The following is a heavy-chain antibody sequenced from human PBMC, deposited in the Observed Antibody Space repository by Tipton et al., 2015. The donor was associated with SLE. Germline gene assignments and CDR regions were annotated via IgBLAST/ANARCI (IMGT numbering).Heavy chain of an antibody. Sequence: SLRLSCAASGFTFSSYWMSWVRQAPGKGLEWVANIKQDGSEKYYVDSVKGRFTISRDNAKNSLYLQMNSLRAEDTAVYYCARGPPYIAGAGTGCFDPWGQGTLVTVSS. CDR3: ARGPPYIAGAGTGCFDP. CDR2: IKQDGSEK. J-gene: IGHJ5*02. CDR1: GFTFSSYW. D-gene: IGHD6-19*01. V-gene: IGHV3-7*02.